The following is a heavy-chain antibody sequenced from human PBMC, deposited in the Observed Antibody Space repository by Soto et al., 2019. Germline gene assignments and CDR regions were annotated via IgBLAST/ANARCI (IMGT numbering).Heavy chain of an antibody. CDR2: IYYSGST. J-gene: IGHJ4*01. D-gene: IGHD4-17*01. CDR3: ARIGLTTALL. V-gene: IGHV4-4*02. Sequence: PSETLSLTCAVSGASVISTKWWSWIRQPPGKGLEWIGYIYYSGSTYYNPPLRSRVTISIDTSKNHFFLNLSSVTAADTAVYFCARIGLTTALLWGQGTLVTVSS. CDR1: GASVISTKW.